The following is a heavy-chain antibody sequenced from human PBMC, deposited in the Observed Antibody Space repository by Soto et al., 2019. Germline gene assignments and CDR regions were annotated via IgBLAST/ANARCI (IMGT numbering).Heavy chain of an antibody. CDR1: GGTFSSYA. CDR2: FDPEDGET. Sequence: ASVKVSCKASGGTFSSYAISWVRQAPGKGLEWMGGFDPEDGETIYAQKFQGRVTMTEDTSTDTAYMELSSLRSEDTAVYYCARGDYDFRRYGMDVWGQGTTVTVSS. V-gene: IGHV1-24*01. J-gene: IGHJ6*02. CDR3: ARGDYDFRRYGMDV. D-gene: IGHD3-3*01.